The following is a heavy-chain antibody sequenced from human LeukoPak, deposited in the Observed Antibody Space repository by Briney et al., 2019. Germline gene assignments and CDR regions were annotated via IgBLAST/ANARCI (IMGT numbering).Heavy chain of an antibody. CDR2: IIPILGIG. Sequence: ASVKVSCKASGGTFSSYATSGVRQAPGQGLEWMGRIIPILGIGNYAQRFQGIVTITEDKSTSTAYMELSSLRSEDTVVYYCARGALGATSGFDIWVQGTRVTVSS. CDR3: ARGALGATSGFDI. D-gene: IGHD1-26*01. V-gene: IGHV1-69*04. J-gene: IGHJ3*02. CDR1: GGTFSSYA.